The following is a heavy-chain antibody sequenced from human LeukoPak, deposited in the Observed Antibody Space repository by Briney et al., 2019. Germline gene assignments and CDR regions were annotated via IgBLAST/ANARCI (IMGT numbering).Heavy chain of an antibody. Sequence: PGGSLRLSCAASGFTFSSYSMNWVRQAPGKGLEWVSSISSSYIYYADSVKGRFTISRDNAKNSLYLQMNSLRAEDTAVYYCAPYDYGLNNVDYWGQGTLVTVSS. CDR1: GFTFSSYS. CDR2: ISSSYI. D-gene: IGHD4-17*01. CDR3: APYDYGLNNVDY. J-gene: IGHJ4*02. V-gene: IGHV3-21*01.